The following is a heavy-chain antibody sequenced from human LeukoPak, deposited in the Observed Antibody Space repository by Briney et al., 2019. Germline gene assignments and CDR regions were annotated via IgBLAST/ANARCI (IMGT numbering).Heavy chain of an antibody. CDR1: GYSFTSYW. CDR2: INPGDSDT. CDR3: ATLPHTEFHY. D-gene: IGHD2-8*02. V-gene: IGHV5-51*01. Sequence: GESLKISCKGSGYSFTSYWIGWVRQMPGKGLEWLGIINPGDSDTRYSPSFQGQVTISADKSVSTSYLQWSSLKASDTAMYYCATLPHTEFHYWGQGTLVTVSS. J-gene: IGHJ4*02.